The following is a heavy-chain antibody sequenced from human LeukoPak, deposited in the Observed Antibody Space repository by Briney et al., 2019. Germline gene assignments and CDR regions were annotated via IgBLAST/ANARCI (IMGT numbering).Heavy chain of an antibody. Sequence: SQTLSLTCTVSGGSISSGSYYWSWIRQPAGKGLEWVGRIYTSGSTNYNPSLKRRVTISVDTSKNQFSLKLSSVTAADTAVYYCARDTPPDYWGQGTLVTVSS. CDR3: ARDTPPDY. CDR1: GGSISSGSYY. J-gene: IGHJ4*02. V-gene: IGHV4-61*02. CDR2: IYTSGST.